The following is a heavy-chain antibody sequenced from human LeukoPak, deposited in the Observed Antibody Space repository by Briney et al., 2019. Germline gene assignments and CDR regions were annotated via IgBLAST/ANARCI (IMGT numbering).Heavy chain of an antibody. J-gene: IGHJ4*02. V-gene: IGHV4-61*02. Sequence: PSETLSLTCTVSGGSISSGSYYWSWIRQPAGKGLEWIGRIYTSGSTNYNPSLKSRVTISVDTSKNQFSLKLSSVTAADTAVYYCARDLGYDSSGYYLWGQGTLVTVSS. D-gene: IGHD3-22*01. CDR3: ARDLGYDSSGYYL. CDR1: GGSISSGSYY. CDR2: IYTSGST.